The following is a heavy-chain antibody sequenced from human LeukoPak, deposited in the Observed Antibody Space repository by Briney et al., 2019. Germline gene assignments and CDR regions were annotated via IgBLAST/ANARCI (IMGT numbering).Heavy chain of an antibody. Sequence: GGSLRLSCAASGFTFSSYAMHWVRQAPGKGLEWVAVISYDGSNKYYADSVKGRFTISRDNSKNTLYLQMNSLRAEDTAVYYCARASAFLILLSDLVYWGQGTLVTVSS. CDR2: ISYDGSNK. D-gene: IGHD2-21*01. CDR1: GFTFSSYA. V-gene: IGHV3-30-3*01. CDR3: ARASAFLILLSDLVY. J-gene: IGHJ4*02.